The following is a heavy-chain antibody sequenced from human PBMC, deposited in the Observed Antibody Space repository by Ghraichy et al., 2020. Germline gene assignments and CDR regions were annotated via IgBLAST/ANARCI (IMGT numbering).Heavy chain of an antibody. V-gene: IGHV3-48*03. D-gene: IGHD3-16*01. CDR3: ARDRHYYYGMDV. CDR1: EFTFSGYE. CDR2: ISTSGNTI. J-gene: IGHJ6*01. Sequence: GGSLRLSCEASEFTFSGYEMNWVRLAPGRGLEWLSYISTSGNTIYYADSVKGRFTISRDNAKNSVYLQMNRLTAEDTAIYYFARDRHYYYGMDVWGQGATVTVSS.